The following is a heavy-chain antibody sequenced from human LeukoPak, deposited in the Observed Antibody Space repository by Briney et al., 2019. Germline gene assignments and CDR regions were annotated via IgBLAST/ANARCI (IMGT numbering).Heavy chain of an antibody. CDR3: ARMNYDFWSGYYTGGYFDY. J-gene: IGHJ4*02. Sequence: PSETLSLTCTVSGGSISSYYWSWIRQPAGKGLEWIGRIYTSGSTNYNPSLKSRVTISVDTSKNQFSLKLSSVTAADTAVYYCARMNYDFWSGYYTGGYFDYWGQGTLVTVSS. V-gene: IGHV4-4*07. CDR1: GGSISSYY. CDR2: IYTSGST. D-gene: IGHD3-3*01.